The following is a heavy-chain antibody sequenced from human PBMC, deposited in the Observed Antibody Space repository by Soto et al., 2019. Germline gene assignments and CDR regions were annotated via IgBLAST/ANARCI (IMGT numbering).Heavy chain of an antibody. D-gene: IGHD3-10*01. J-gene: IGHJ4*02. Sequence: QVQLVESGGGVVQPGRSLRLSCAASGFTFSSYAMHWVRQAPGKGLEWVAVISYDGSNKYYADSVKGRFTISRDNSKNTLYLQMNSLRAEDTAVYYCARDRVRGVIIQYYFDYWGQGTLVTVSP. CDR2: ISYDGSNK. CDR1: GFTFSSYA. V-gene: IGHV3-30-3*01. CDR3: ARDRVRGVIIQYYFDY.